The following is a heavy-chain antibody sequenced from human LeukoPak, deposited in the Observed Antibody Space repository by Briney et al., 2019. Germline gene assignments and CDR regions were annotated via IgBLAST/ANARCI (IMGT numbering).Heavy chain of an antibody. J-gene: IGHJ6*02. CDR2: ISSSGSTI. Sequence: PGGSLRLSCAASGFTFSDYYMSWIRQAPGKGLEWVSYISSSGSTIYYADSVKGRSTISRDNAKNSLYLQMNSLRAEDTAVYYCARDTYCSSTSCYPTPSYYYGMDVWGQGTTVTVSS. V-gene: IGHV3-11*01. D-gene: IGHD2-2*01. CDR1: GFTFSDYY. CDR3: ARDTYCSSTSCYPTPSYYYGMDV.